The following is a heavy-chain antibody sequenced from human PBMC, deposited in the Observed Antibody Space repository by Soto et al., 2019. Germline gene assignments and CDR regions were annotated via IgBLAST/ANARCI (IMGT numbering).Heavy chain of an antibody. Sequence: GGSLRLSCAASGFTFSSDWMSWVRQAPGKGLEWVARINQAGSEKYYVDSVKGRFTISRDNAKNSLYLQMNSLRAEDTAVYYCARDYPGGSYYDYWGQGTLVTVSS. J-gene: IGHJ4*02. V-gene: IGHV3-7*03. CDR3: ARDYPGGSYYDY. CDR2: INQAGSEK. D-gene: IGHD1-26*01. CDR1: GFTFSSDW.